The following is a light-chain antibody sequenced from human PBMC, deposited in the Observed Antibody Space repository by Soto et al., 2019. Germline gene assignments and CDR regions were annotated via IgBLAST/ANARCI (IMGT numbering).Light chain of an antibody. CDR2: EVS. CDR1: SNDVGGYNY. V-gene: IGLV2-14*01. CDR3: SSYTSSSTQV. J-gene: IGLJ1*01. Sequence: QSALTQPASVSGSPGQSITISCTGTSNDVGGYNYVSWYQQHPGKAPKLMIYEVSNRPSGVSNRFSGSKSGNTASLTISGLQAEDEADYYCSSYTSSSTQVFGTGTKLTV.